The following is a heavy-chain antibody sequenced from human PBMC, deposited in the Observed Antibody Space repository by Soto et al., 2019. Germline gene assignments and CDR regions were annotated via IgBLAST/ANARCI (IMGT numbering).Heavy chain of an antibody. CDR3: ARSEQWLVRKLWFDP. D-gene: IGHD6-19*01. J-gene: IGHJ5*02. Sequence: ASETLSLTCTVSGGSISSYYWSWIRQPPGKGLEWIGYIYYSGSTNYNPSLKSRDTISVDTSKNQFSLKQSSVTDADTAVYYCARSEQWLVRKLWFDPGAQGTVVAVSS. V-gene: IGHV4-59*01. CDR2: IYYSGST. CDR1: GGSISSYY.